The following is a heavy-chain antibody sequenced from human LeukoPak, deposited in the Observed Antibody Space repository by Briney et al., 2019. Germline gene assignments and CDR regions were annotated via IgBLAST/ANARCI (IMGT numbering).Heavy chain of an antibody. D-gene: IGHD4-17*01. CDR3: AKDYGDFGDSSSYLDH. CDR1: GFSFSSFG. J-gene: IGHJ4*02. Sequence: GGSLRLSCAGSGFSFSSFGMHWVRQAPGKGLEWVTSIRYDGSRKHYTDSVKGRFTISRDNSKNTLYLQMNSLRDEDTAVYYCAKDYGDFGDSSSYLDHWGQGTLVTVSS. V-gene: IGHV3-30*02. CDR2: IRYDGSRK.